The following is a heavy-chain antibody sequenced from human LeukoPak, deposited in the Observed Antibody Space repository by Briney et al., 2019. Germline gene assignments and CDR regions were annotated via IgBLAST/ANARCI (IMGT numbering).Heavy chain of an antibody. CDR1: GGSISSRSYY. D-gene: IGHD2-21*01. V-gene: IGHV4-39*07. CDR3: ARAYCGGDCYLMVYYYYYMDV. J-gene: IGHJ6*03. Sequence: SETLSLTCSVSGGSISSRSYYWGWIRQPPGKGLQWIGSMYYSGSTYYNPSLKSRVTISVDRSKNQFSLKLSSVTAADTAVYYCARAYCGGDCYLMVYYYYYMDVWGKGTTVTVSS. CDR2: MYYSGST.